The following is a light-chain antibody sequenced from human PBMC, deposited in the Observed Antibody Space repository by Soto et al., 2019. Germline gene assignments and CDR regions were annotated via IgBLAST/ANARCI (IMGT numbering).Light chain of an antibody. CDR1: QGISSY. Sequence: DIQMTQSPSSLSASVGDRVTITCRPSQGISSYLAWYQQKPGKVPKLLIFAASTLQSGVPSRFSGSGSGTDFTLTISSLQPEDVATYYCQRYNSAPQTFGQRTKVGIK. J-gene: IGKJ1*01. V-gene: IGKV1-27*01. CDR2: AAS. CDR3: QRYNSAPQT.